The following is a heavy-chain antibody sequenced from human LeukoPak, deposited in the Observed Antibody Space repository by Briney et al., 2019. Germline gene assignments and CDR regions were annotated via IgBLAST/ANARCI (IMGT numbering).Heavy chain of an antibody. V-gene: IGHV3-30*04. CDR1: GFTFSSYA. Sequence: PGGSLRLSCAASGFTFSSYAMHWVRQAPGKGLEWVAVISYDGSNKYYADSVKGRFTISRDNSKNTLYLQMNSLRAEDTAVYYCARGRLRRVNYYYMDVWGKGTTVTVSS. CDR2: ISYDGSNK. D-gene: IGHD3-3*01. J-gene: IGHJ6*03. CDR3: ARGRLRRVNYYYMDV.